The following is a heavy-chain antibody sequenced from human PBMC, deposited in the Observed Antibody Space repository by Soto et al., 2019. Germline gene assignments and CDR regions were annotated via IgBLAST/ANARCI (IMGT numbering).Heavy chain of an antibody. J-gene: IGHJ6*03. CDR3: ARRQADFWSGYFYESYYYYMDV. V-gene: IGHV1-8*01. D-gene: IGHD3-3*01. Sequence: ASVKVSCKASGYTFTSYDINWVRQATGQGLEWMGWMNPNSGNTGYAQKFQGRVTMTRNTSISTAYVELSSLRSEDTAVYYCARRQADFWSGYFYESYYYYMDVWGKGTTVTVSS. CDR1: GYTFTSYD. CDR2: MNPNSGNT.